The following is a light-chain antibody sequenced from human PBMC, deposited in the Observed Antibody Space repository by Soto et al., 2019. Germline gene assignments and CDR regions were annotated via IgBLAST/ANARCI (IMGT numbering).Light chain of an antibody. CDR1: SSDVGAYNY. J-gene: IGLJ2*01. CDR2: DVS. V-gene: IGLV2-14*03. CDR3: SSYTSTKTLR. Sequence: QSALTQPASVSGSPGQSIAISCTGTSSDVGAYNYVSWYQQHPGKSPKLMIHDVSNRPSGISDRFSGSKSGNTASLTLSGLQAEDEADYYCSSYTSTKTLRFGGGTKLTVL.